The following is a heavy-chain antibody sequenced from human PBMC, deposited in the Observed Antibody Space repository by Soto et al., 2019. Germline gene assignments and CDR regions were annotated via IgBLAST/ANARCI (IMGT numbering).Heavy chain of an antibody. CDR1: GGSISSYY. V-gene: IGHV4-4*07. D-gene: IGHD1-7*01. J-gene: IGHJ5*02. CDR2: IYTSGST. Sequence: SETLSLTCTVSGGSISSYYWSWIRQPAGKGLEWIGRIYTSGSTNYNPSLKSRVTMSVDTSKNQFSLKLSSVTAADTAVYYCARGITGTNLDWFDHWGQGTLVTVSS. CDR3: ARGITGTNLDWFDH.